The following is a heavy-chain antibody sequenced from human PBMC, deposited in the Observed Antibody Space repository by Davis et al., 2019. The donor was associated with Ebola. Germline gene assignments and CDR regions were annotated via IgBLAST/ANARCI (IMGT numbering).Heavy chain of an antibody. CDR1: GDSVSSGA. J-gene: IGHJ6*04. CDR3: ARISWVSRGMDV. V-gene: IGHV6-1*01. CDR2: TYYSSKWYN. D-gene: IGHD6-13*01. Sequence: PSETLSLTCAISGDSVSSGAWNWIRQSPSRGLEWLGRTYYSSKWYNDYEVSVKSRITINPDTSKNQFSLQLNFVTPEDAAVYYWARISWVSRGMDVWGKGTTVTVSS.